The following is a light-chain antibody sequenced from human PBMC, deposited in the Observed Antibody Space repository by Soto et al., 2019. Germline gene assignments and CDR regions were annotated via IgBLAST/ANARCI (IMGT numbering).Light chain of an antibody. CDR1: QSVGSNF. CDR3: QHYGSSPWT. CDR2: GAS. V-gene: IGKV3-20*01. J-gene: IGKJ1*01. Sequence: EIVLTQSPGTLSLSPGERATLSCRASQSVGSNFLAWYQQRPGQAPRILIYGASSRATGIPDRFSGSGSGTDFTLTISRLEPEDFAVYYCQHYGSSPWTFGQGTEVEIK.